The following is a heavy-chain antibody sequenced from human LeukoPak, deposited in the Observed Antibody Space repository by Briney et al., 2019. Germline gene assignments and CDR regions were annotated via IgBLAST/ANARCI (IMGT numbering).Heavy chain of an antibody. CDR2: ISASNGNT. Sequence: ASVKVSCKASGYTFTNYGVSWVRLAPGQGLEWMGWISASNGNTNYAQKLQGRVTMTTDTSTSTAYMEVRSMRSDDTAVYDDAAVVCSGGSFYQGYFDYWGQGTLVTVSS. V-gene: IGHV1-18*01. CDR3: AAVVCSGGSFYQGYFDY. CDR1: GYTFTNYG. J-gene: IGHJ4*02. D-gene: IGHD2-15*01.